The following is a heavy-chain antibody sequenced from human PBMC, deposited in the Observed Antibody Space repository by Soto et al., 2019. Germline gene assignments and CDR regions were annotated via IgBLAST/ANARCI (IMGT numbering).Heavy chain of an antibody. CDR3: AKDTEGYSYGYPDYYGMDV. Sequence: EVQLLESGGGLVQPGGSLRLSCAASGFTFSSYAMSWVRQVPGKGLEWVSAISGSGGSTYYADSVKGRFTISRDNSKNTLYLQMNSLRAEDTAVYYCAKDTEGYSYGYPDYYGMDVWGQGTTVTVSS. V-gene: IGHV3-23*01. J-gene: IGHJ6*02. CDR1: GFTFSSYA. D-gene: IGHD5-18*01. CDR2: ISGSGGST.